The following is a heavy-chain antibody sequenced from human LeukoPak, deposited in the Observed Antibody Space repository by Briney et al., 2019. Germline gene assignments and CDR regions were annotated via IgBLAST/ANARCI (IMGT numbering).Heavy chain of an antibody. CDR3: ARDAGLAARRFYMDV. D-gene: IGHD6-6*01. CDR1: GYSIRSDYY. J-gene: IGHJ6*03. V-gene: IGHV4-38-2*01. Sequence: PSETLSLTCAVSGYSIRSDYYWGWIRQPPGKGLEWIGSIYHSGSTNYNPSLKSRVTIPVDTSKNQFSLKLSSVTAADTAVYYCARDAGLAARRFYMDVWGKGTTVTVSS. CDR2: IYHSGST.